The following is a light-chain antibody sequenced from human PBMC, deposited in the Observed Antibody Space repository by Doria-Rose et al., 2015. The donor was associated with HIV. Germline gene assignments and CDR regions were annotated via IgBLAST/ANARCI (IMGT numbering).Light chain of an antibody. CDR2: DGF. J-gene: IGKJ1*01. V-gene: IGKV3-20*01. CDR1: QSFSSTY. Sequence: LTQSPGTLSLSPGERATLSCRASQSFSSTYLAWYQQKPGQATSPLIYDGFTRATGIPDRFSASGSGTDFTLTINRLEPEDFALYYCHQYGTSWTFGQGTKVEI. CDR3: HQYGTSWT.